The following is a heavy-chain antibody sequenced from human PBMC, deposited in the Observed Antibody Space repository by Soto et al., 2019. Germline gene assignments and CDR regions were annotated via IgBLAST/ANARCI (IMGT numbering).Heavy chain of an antibody. J-gene: IGHJ4*02. CDR1: GYPFTSYG. V-gene: IGHV1-3*01. D-gene: IGHD3-10*01. CDR3: ARVKTGFGEIPFDY. CDR2: INAGNGDT. Sequence: VQLVQSGSEVKKPGASVKVSCKASGYPFTSYGMNWMRQAPGQRLEWMGWINAGNGDTKYSQKFQDRVTITRDTSANTAYMELSSLKTEDTAVYYCARVKTGFGEIPFDYGGQGTLVTVPS.